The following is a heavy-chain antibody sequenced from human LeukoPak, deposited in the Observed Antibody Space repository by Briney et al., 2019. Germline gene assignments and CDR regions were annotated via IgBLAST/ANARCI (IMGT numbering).Heavy chain of an antibody. V-gene: IGHV3-11*01. CDR1: GFTFSDYG. CDR3: ARRAGGYSHPYDY. J-gene: IGHJ4*02. Sequence: GGSLRLSCAASGFTFSDYGMSWVRQAPGKGLEWVSYISTTGSSIYYADSVKGRFTISRDNVKNLLYLQMNSLRAEDTAVYYCARRAGGYSHPYDYWGQGTLVTVSS. D-gene: IGHD4-23*01. CDR2: ISTTGSSI.